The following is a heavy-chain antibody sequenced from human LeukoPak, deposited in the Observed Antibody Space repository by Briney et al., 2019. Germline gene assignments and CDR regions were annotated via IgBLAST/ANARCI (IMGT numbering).Heavy chain of an antibody. CDR2: IMVSGGST. V-gene: IGHV3-23*01. J-gene: IGHJ6*03. CDR3: TKAPRWEYGSGSRIYYFYMDV. Sequence: PGGSLRLSCAASGFTFSSYAMSWVRQAPGKGLEWASAIMVSGGSTYYADSVKGRFTISRDNSKNTLYLQMNSLRAEDTAVYYFTKAPRWEYGSGSRIYYFYMDVWGKGTTVTVSS. CDR1: GFTFSSYA. D-gene: IGHD3-10*01.